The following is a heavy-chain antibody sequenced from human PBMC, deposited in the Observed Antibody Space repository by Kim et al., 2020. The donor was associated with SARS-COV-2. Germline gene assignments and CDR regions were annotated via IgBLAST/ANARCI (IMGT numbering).Heavy chain of an antibody. Sequence: GESLKISCKGSGYSFTSYWISWVRQMPGKGLEWMGRIDPSDSYTNYSPSFQGHVTISADKSISTAYLQWSSLKASDTAMYYCASAVYYGSGSLGYYGMDVWGQGTTVTVSS. D-gene: IGHD3-10*01. CDR3: ASAVYYGSGSLGYYGMDV. J-gene: IGHJ6*02. CDR1: GYSFTSYW. V-gene: IGHV5-10-1*01. CDR2: IDPSDSYT.